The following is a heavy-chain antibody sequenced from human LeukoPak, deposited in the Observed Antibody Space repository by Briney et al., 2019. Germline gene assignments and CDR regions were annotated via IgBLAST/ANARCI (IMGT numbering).Heavy chain of an antibody. Sequence: ASVKVSCKASGYTFTSYGISWVRLAPGQGLEWMGWISAYNGNTNYAQKLQGRVTMTTDTSTSTAYMELRSLRSDDTAVYYCARDLVELRWSLGYYYGMDVWGQGTTVTVSS. V-gene: IGHV1-18*01. CDR1: GYTFTSYG. CDR2: ISAYNGNT. J-gene: IGHJ6*02. CDR3: ARDLVELRWSLGYYYGMDV. D-gene: IGHD4-23*01.